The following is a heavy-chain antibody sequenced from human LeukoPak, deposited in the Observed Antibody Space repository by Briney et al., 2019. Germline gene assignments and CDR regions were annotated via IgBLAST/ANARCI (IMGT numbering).Heavy chain of an antibody. Sequence: PSETLSLTCTVSGDSISSTNYYWGWLRQPPGKGLEWLGSIYYSGSANYNPSLKSRITISVDTSKNQFSLKLSSVTAADTAIYYCARDKVVGATYFAYWGQGILVTVSS. J-gene: IGHJ4*02. CDR1: GDSISSTNYY. D-gene: IGHD1-26*01. CDR3: ARDKVVGATYFAY. CDR2: IYYSGSA. V-gene: IGHV4-39*02.